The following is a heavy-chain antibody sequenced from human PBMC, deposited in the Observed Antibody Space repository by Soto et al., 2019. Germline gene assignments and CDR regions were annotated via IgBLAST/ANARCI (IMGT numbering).Heavy chain of an antibody. D-gene: IGHD3-3*01. CDR1: GFIVSSNY. Sequence: GGSLRLSCAASGFIVSSNYMSWVRQAPGKGLEWVSVIYSGGSTYYADSVKGRFTISRDNSKNTLYLQMNSLRAEDTAVYYCARAAQRSWSGSLDVWGQGTTVTVSS. V-gene: IGHV3-53*01. CDR3: ARAAQRSWSGSLDV. CDR2: IYSGGST. J-gene: IGHJ6*02.